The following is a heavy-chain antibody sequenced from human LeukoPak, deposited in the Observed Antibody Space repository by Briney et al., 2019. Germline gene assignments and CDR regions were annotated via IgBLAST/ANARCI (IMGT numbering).Heavy chain of an antibody. J-gene: IGHJ6*03. CDR3: ARRRTYYYYLDV. Sequence: SETLSLTCTVSGGSISSGSYYWSWIRQPAGKGLEWIGRIYTSGSTNYNPSLKSRVTISVDTSKNQFSLKLSSVTAGYTAVYYCARRRTYYYYLDVWGKGTTVTVSS. CDR1: GGSISSGSYY. CDR2: IYTSGST. V-gene: IGHV4-61*02.